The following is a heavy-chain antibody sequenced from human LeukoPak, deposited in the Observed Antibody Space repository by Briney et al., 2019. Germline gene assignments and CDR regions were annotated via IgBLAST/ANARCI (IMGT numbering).Heavy chain of an antibody. CDR2: ISSSSSTI. Sequence: GGSLRLSCAASGFTFSSYSMNWVRQAPGKGLEWVSYISSSSSTIYSADSVKGRFTISRDNAKNSLYLQMNSLRAEDTAVYFCARDGGNSAYNYFDYWGQGTLVTVSS. J-gene: IGHJ4*02. D-gene: IGHD3-16*01. CDR3: ARDGGNSAYNYFDY. CDR1: GFTFSSYS. V-gene: IGHV3-48*04.